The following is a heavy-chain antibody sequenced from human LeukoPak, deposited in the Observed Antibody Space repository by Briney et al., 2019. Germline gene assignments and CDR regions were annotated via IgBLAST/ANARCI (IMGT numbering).Heavy chain of an antibody. CDR2: IYYSGST. J-gene: IGHJ2*01. CDR3: ATRYSSSWYGDWYFDL. V-gene: IGHV4-59*01. CDR1: GGSISSYY. Sequence: SETLSLTCTVSGGSISSYYWSWIRQPPGKGLEWIGYIYYSGSTNYNPPLKSRVTISVDTSKNQFSLKLSSVTAADTAVYYCATRYSSSWYGDWYFDLWGRGTLVTVSS. D-gene: IGHD6-13*01.